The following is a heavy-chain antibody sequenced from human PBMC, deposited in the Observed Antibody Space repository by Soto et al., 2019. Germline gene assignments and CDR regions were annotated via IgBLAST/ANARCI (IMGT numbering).Heavy chain of an antibody. CDR2: IIPILGIA. J-gene: IGHJ4*02. Sequence: GASVKVSCKASGGTFSSYAISWVRQAPGQGLEWMGGIIPILGIANYAQKFQGRVTITADKSTSTAYMELSSLRSEDTAVYYCAREGSYYYDSSGYYSDYWGQGTLVTVSS. V-gene: IGHV1-69*10. CDR1: GGTFSSYA. CDR3: AREGSYYYDSSGYYSDY. D-gene: IGHD3-22*01.